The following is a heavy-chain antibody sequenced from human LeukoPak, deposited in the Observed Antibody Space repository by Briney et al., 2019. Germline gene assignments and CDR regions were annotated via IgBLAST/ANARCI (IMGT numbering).Heavy chain of an antibody. D-gene: IGHD1-14*01. CDR2: IYHSGSS. V-gene: IGHV4-59*01. J-gene: IGHJ5*01. Sequence: PSETLSLTCSVSGDSLGIYKWSWIRQPPGKGLEWIGYIYHSGSSNYNPSLKSRVSMSVDTSKNQFSLEMRSVTAADTAVYYCVRGSTTWRNWLDSWGQGALVTVSS. CDR1: GDSLGIYK. CDR3: VRGSTTWRNWLDS.